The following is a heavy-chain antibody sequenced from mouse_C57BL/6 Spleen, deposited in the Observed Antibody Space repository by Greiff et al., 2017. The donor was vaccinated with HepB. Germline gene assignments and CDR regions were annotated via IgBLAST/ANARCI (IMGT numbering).Heavy chain of an antibody. CDR2: IYPGSGNT. D-gene: IGHD2-3*01. Sequence: VKLVESGAELVRPGASVKLSCKASGYTFTDYYINWVKQRPGQGLEWIARIYPGSGNTYYNEKFKGKATLTAEKSSSTAYMQLSSLTSEDSAVYFCARDDGYYDYFDYWGQGTTLTVSS. CDR1: GYTFTDYY. J-gene: IGHJ2*01. V-gene: IGHV1-76*01. CDR3: ARDDGYYDYFDY.